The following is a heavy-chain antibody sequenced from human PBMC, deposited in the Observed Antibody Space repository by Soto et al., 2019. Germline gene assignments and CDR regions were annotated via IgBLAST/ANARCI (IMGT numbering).Heavy chain of an antibody. CDR2: IWNDGSNQ. CDR1: GFTFSTFG. Sequence: GGSLRLSCAASGFTFSTFGMHWVRQAPGKGLEWVAVIWNDGSNQYYADSVKGRFTIFRDNSKNTLFLQMSGLRAEDMAVYYCARGGGGRGYSYVYYYYGMDVWGQGTMVTVSS. V-gene: IGHV3-33*01. J-gene: IGHJ6*02. D-gene: IGHD5-18*01. CDR3: ARGGGGRGYSYVYYYYGMDV.